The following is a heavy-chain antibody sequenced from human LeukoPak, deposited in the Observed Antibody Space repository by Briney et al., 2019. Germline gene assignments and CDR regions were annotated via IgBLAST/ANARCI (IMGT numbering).Heavy chain of an antibody. J-gene: IGHJ4*02. CDR1: GYTFTGYY. CDR2: INPSSGGT. D-gene: IGHD3-3*01. CDR3: ARSTIFGVAPFDY. Sequence: GASVKVSCKASGYTFTGYYMHWVRQAPGQGLEWMGWINPSSGGTNYAQKFQGRVTMTRDTSISTAYMELSRLRSDDTAVYYCARSTIFGVAPFDYWGQGTLVTVSS. V-gene: IGHV1-2*02.